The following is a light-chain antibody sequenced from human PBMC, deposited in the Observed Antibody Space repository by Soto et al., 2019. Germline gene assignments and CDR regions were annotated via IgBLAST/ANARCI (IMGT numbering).Light chain of an antibody. CDR2: DVS. CDR3: SSYTSSSTLV. Sequence: QSALTQPASVSGSPGQSITISCTGTSSDVGGYNDVSWYQQHPGKAPKLMIYDVSNRPSGISNRFSGSKSVNTASLTISGLQAEDEADYYCSSYTSSSTLVFGTGTKLTVL. CDR1: SSDVGGYND. V-gene: IGLV2-14*01. J-gene: IGLJ1*01.